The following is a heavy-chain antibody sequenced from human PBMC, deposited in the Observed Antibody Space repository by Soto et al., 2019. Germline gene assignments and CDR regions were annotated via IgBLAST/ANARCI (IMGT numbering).Heavy chain of an antibody. CDR2: ISVYSGNT. D-gene: IGHD6-19*01. V-gene: IGHV1-18*04. J-gene: IGHJ6*02. CDR1: GYTFSSHG. CDR3: AREKWGLAVPDYHYYAMDV. Sequence: QVQLVQSGAEGKKPGASVKVSCEASGYTFSSHGISWVRQAPGQGLEWMGWISVYSGNTNYAQRLQGRVTMTRDIFTSPVYMELRSLRSDDTAVYYCAREKWGLAVPDYHYYAMDVWGQGTTVTVSS.